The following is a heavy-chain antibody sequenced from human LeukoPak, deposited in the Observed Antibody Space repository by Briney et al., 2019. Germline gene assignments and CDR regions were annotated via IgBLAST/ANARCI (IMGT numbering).Heavy chain of an antibody. Sequence: GRSLRLSCAVSGFTVSSKYMTWVRQAPGKGLDWVSVVYVGGSTYYAASGKGRFTISREISSKPLYLQMNSLRAKTTHLNTCARGDGYNFFDFWGQGTLVTVSS. CDR2: VYVGGST. CDR3: ARGDGYNFFDF. D-gene: IGHD5-24*01. CDR1: GFTVSSKY. V-gene: IGHV3-53*01. J-gene: IGHJ4*02.